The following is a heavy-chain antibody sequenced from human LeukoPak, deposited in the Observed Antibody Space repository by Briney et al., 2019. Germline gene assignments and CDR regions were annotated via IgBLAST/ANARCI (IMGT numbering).Heavy chain of an antibody. CDR3: ARGEWFDILTGYYSWFDP. Sequence: SATLSLPCAVYGVSFSGYYWSWSPQPPGEGLEWIGEVNHSGSTNYNPSLNSRVTISVDTSKNQFSLKLSSVTASDTAVYYCARGEWFDILTGYYSWFDPWGQGTLVTVSS. D-gene: IGHD3-9*01. CDR2: VNHSGST. J-gene: IGHJ5*02. V-gene: IGHV4-34*01. CDR1: GVSFSGYY.